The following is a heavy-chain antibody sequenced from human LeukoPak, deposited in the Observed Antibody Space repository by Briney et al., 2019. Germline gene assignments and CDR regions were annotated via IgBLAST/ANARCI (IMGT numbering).Heavy chain of an antibody. CDR1: GGSINNYY. CDR3: ARRLRLKNPGGDAFDI. CDR2: IYYSGST. J-gene: IGHJ3*02. Sequence: ETLSLACSVPGGSINNYYWNWIRQPPGKGLEWIGYIYYSGSTRYNPSLQSRVTMSIGTSKTQFSLKLDSVTAADTAVYYCARRLRLKNPGGDAFDIWGQGTVVTVSS. V-gene: IGHV4-59*08. D-gene: IGHD5/OR15-5a*01.